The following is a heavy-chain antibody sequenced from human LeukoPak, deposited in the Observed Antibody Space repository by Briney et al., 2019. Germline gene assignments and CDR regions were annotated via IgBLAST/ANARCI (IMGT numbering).Heavy chain of an antibody. J-gene: IGHJ4*02. CDR2: IYYSGST. CDR3: ARILNYYDSSGPDFDY. CDR1: GGSITSYY. D-gene: IGHD3-22*01. V-gene: IGHV4-59*01. Sequence: SETLSLTCTVSGGSITSYYWSWIRQPPGKGLEWIGYIYYSGSTNYNPSLKSRVTISVDTSKNHFSLEVSSVTAADTAVYYCARILNYYDSSGPDFDYWGQGTLVTVSS.